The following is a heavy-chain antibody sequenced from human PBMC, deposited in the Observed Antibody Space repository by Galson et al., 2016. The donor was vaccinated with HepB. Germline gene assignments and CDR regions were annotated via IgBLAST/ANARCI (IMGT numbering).Heavy chain of an antibody. Sequence: SLRLSCAASGFAFGDYAIHWVRQPPGRGLEWVSGISWNGGSKGYADSVRGRFTISRDNAKNSLDLQMNSLRAEDTAFYYCVKDTSDYVRGRAHFDVWGRGTLVTVSS. CDR1: GFAFGDYA. V-gene: IGHV3-9*01. D-gene: IGHD4/OR15-4a*01. CDR3: VKDTSDYVRGRAHFDV. J-gene: IGHJ2*01. CDR2: ISWNGGSK.